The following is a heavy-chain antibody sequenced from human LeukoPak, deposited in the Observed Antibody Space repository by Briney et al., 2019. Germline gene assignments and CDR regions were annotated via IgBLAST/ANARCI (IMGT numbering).Heavy chain of an antibody. J-gene: IGHJ5*02. V-gene: IGHV3-7*01. Sequence: GGSLRLSCAASGFTFSSYWMSWVRQAPGKGLEWVANINQDGSEKYYVDSVKGRFTISRGNAKNSLYLQMNSLRAEDTAVYYCAREGCSGGSCYHNWFDPWGQGTLVTVSS. CDR3: AREGCSGGSCYHNWFDP. CDR1: GFTFSSYW. CDR2: INQDGSEK. D-gene: IGHD2-15*01.